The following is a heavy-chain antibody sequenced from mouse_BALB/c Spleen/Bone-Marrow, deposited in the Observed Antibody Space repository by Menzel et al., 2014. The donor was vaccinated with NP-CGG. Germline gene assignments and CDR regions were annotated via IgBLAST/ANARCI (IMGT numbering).Heavy chain of an antibody. CDR3: ALYYDYDVGY. D-gene: IGHD2-4*01. Sequence: EVQLQQSGAELVKPGASVKLSCTASGFNIKDTYMHWVKQRPEQGLEWIGRIDPANGNTKYDPKSQGKATITADTSSNTACLQLSSLTSEDTAVYYCALYYDYDVGYWGQGTTLTVSS. J-gene: IGHJ2*01. V-gene: IGHV14-3*02. CDR2: IDPANGNT. CDR1: GFNIKDTY.